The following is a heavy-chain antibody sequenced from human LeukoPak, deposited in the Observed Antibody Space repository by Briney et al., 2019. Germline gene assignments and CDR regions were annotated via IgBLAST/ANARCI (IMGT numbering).Heavy chain of an antibody. D-gene: IGHD6-19*01. CDR2: IYYGGST. V-gene: IGHV4-61*01. CDR3: ARVLIAVAAFDY. Sequence: SETLSLTCTVSGDSVSSGTYYWTWIRQPPGKGLEWIGYIYYGGSTNYSPSLKSRITISVDTSKNQVSLSLSSVTSADAAVYYCARVLIAVAAFDYWGQGTLVTVSS. J-gene: IGHJ4*02. CDR1: GDSVSSGTYY.